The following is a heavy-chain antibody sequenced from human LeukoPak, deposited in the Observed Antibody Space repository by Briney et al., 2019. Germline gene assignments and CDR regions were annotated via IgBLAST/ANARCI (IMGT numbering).Heavy chain of an antibody. D-gene: IGHD3-10*01. Sequence: GRSLRLSCAASGFTVGSYAMDWVRQAPGKGRGWVAVISYDGSNKYYADSVKGRFTISRDNSKNTLYLQMNSLRAEDTAVYYCARGGRGYGSGSYYNDLYFDYWGQGTLVTVSS. V-gene: IGHV3-30*04. CDR3: ARGGRGYGSGSYYNDLYFDY. J-gene: IGHJ4*02. CDR2: ISYDGSNK. CDR1: GFTVGSYA.